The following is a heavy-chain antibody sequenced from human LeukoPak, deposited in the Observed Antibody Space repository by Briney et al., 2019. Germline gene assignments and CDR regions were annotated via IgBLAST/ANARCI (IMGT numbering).Heavy chain of an antibody. CDR3: ARVFNI. CDR1: GFPVSDDY. Sequence: PGGSLRLSCAASGFPVSDDYMSWVRQAPGKGLEWASTISDAGITYYADSVKGRFTISRDNSKNTLYLQMNNLRVEDTAVYYCARVFNIWGQGTMVTVSS. V-gene: IGHV3-53*01. CDR2: ISDAGIT. J-gene: IGHJ3*02.